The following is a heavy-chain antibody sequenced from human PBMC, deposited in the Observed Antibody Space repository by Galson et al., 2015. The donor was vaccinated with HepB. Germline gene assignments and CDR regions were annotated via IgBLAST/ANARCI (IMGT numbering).Heavy chain of an antibody. D-gene: IGHD3-9*01. CDR3: ASQAPFDWLFTPIDY. V-gene: IGHV3-48*02. Sequence: SLRLSCAASGFTFSSYSMNWVRQAPGKGLEWVSYIISSSSTIYYADSVKGRFTISRDNAKNSLYLQMNSLRDEDTAVYYCASQAPFDWLFTPIDYWGQGTLVTVSS. CDR1: GFTFSSYS. J-gene: IGHJ4*02. CDR2: IISSSSTI.